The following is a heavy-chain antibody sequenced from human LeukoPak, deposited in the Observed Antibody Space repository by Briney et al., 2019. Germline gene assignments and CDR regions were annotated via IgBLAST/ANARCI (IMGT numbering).Heavy chain of an antibody. V-gene: IGHV4-34*01. CDR2: INHSGST. D-gene: IGHD6-19*01. CDR3: ARGVIRAVAVLGY. CDR1: GGSFSGFY. J-gene: IGHJ4*02. Sequence: SETLSLTCAVYGGSFSGFYWSWIRQPPGKGLEWIGEINHSGSTNYNPSLKSRVTISVDTSKDQFSVKLRSVTAADTAMYYCARGVIRAVAVLGYWGQGTLVTVSS.